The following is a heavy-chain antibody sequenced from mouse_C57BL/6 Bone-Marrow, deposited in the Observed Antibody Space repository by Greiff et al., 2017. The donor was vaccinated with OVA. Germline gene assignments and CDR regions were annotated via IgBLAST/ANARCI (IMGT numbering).Heavy chain of an antibody. V-gene: IGHV1-81*01. J-gene: IGHJ4*01. CDR1: GYTFPRYG. Sequence: VQLQESGAELARPGASVPLSCKASGYTFPRYGIRWVKQSPGQGLEWIGEIYPSSGTTYSNEKLKGKATLTADKSSITAYMALRSLTSEDSAFYCCAGAILRQGDGYYARDYWGQGTSVTVSS. CDR2: IYPSSGTT. CDR3: AGAILRQGDGYYARDY. D-gene: IGHD1-2*01.